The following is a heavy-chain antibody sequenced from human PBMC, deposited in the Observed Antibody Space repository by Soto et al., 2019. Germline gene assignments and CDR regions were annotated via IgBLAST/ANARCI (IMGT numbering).Heavy chain of an antibody. V-gene: IGHV4-61*08. Sequence: SVTSGVSDGSSVGGGGCRICIKKPPGKGLEWIGYIYYSGSTNYNPSLKSRVTISVDTSKNQFSLKLSSVTAADTAVYYCARASYHYDSSGSRNAFDIWGQGTMVTVSS. J-gene: IGHJ3*02. CDR2: IYYSGST. D-gene: IGHD3-22*01. CDR1: DGSSVGGGGC. CDR3: ARASYHYDSSGSRNAFDI.